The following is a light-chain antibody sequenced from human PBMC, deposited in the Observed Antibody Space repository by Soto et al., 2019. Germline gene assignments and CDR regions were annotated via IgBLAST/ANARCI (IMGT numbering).Light chain of an antibody. CDR1: SSDIGTYDH. J-gene: IGLJ1*01. CDR2: SVS. Sequence: QSALAQPASVSGSPGQSITISCSGTSSDIGTYDHVAWFQQFPGKTPKLVIYSVSDRPSGVSYRFSGSKSGNTASLTISGLQADDEAYYYCNSFTVSRSYVLGTGTKVTVL. V-gene: IGLV2-14*01. CDR3: NSFTVSRSYV.